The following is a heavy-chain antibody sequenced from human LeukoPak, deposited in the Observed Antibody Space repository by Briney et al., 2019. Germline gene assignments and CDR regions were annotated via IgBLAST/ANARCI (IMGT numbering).Heavy chain of an antibody. CDR2: FDPEDGET. CDR1: GYTLTELS. D-gene: IGHD3-22*01. V-gene: IGHV1-24*01. Sequence: ASVKVSCKVSGYTLTELSMHWVRQAPGKGLEWMGGFDPEDGETINAQKFQGRVTMTEDTSTDTAYMELSSLRSEDTAVYYCATDQYSSDDYYYYGMDVWGQGTTVTVSS. J-gene: IGHJ6*02. CDR3: ATDQYSSDDYYYYGMDV.